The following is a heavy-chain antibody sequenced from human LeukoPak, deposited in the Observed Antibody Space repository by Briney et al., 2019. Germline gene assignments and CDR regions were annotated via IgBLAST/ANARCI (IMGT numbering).Heavy chain of an antibody. CDR3: ARYSSSWYENWFDP. CDR2: IYYSGST. D-gene: IGHD6-13*01. J-gene: IGHJ5*02. Sequence: PSETLSLTCAVYGGSFSGYYWSWIRQPPGKGLEWIGYIYYSGSTNYNPSLKSRVTISVDTSKNQFSLKLSSVTAADTAVYYCARYSSSWYENWFDPWGQGTLVTVSS. V-gene: IGHV4-59*01. CDR1: GGSFSGYY.